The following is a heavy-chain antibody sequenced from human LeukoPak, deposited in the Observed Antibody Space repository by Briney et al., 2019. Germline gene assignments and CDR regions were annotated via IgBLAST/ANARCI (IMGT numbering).Heavy chain of an antibody. CDR3: ARETAMVPDH. CDR1: GFTFRSYG. CDR2: IWYDGSNK. V-gene: IGHV3-33*01. D-gene: IGHD5-18*01. Sequence: GGSLRLSCAASGFTFRSYGMHWVRQAPGKGLEWVADIWYDGSNKHYADSVKGRFTISRDNSKNTLYLQMNSLRAEDTAVYYCARETAMVPDHWGQGTLVTVSS. J-gene: IGHJ5*02.